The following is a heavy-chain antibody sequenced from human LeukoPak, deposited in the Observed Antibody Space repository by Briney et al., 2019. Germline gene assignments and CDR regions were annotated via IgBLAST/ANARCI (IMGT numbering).Heavy chain of an antibody. CDR2: INPNSGGT. D-gene: IGHD2-2*01. CDR3: ARDRIGCSSTSCYGGAGWDAFDI. V-gene: IGHV1-2*02. Sequence: TSVKVSCKASGYTFTGYYMHSVRQAPGQGLEWMGWINPNSGGTNYAQKFQGRVTMTRDTSISTAYMELSRLRSDDTAVYYCARDRIGCSSTSCYGGAGWDAFDIWGQGTMVTVSS. CDR1: GYTFTGYY. J-gene: IGHJ3*02.